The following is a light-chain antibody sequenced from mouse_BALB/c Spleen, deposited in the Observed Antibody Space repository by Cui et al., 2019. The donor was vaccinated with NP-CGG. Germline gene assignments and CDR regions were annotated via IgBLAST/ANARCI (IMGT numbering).Light chain of an antibody. CDR1: TGAVTTSNY. V-gene: IGLV1*01. J-gene: IGLJ1*01. CDR3: ALWYSNHWV. Sequence: AVVTQESALTPSPGETVTLTCRSSTGAVTTSNYANWVQEKPDHLFTGLIGGTNNRAPGVPARFSGSLIGDEAALTITGAQTEDEAIYFCALWYSNHWVFGGGTKLTVL. CDR2: GTN.